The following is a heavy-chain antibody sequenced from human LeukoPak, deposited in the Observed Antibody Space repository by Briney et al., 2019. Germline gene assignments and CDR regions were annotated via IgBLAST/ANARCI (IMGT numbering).Heavy chain of an antibody. D-gene: IGHD4-11*01. V-gene: IGHV3-48*03. J-gene: IGHJ4*02. Sequence: GGSLRLSCAASGFTFSTYWMHWVRQAPGKGLEWVSYISSSGNNIYYADSVKGRFTISRDNAMNSLYLQMSSLRAEDTAVYYCARVIYSVPDYWGQGTLVTVSS. CDR1: GFTFSTYW. CDR2: ISSSGNNI. CDR3: ARVIYSVPDY.